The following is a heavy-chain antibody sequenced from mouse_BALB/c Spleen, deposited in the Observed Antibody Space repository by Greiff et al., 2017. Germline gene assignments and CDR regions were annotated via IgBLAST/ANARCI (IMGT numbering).Heavy chain of an antibody. V-gene: IGHV1-69*02. J-gene: IGHJ4*01. CDR3: TRGGNDYFSMDY. CDR2: IYPSDSYT. CDR1: GYTFTSYW. Sequence: VQLQQPGAELVRPGASVKLSCKASGYTFTSYWINWVKQRPGQGLEWIGNIYPSDSYTNYNQKFKDKATLTVDKSSSTAYMQLSSPTSEDSAVYYCTRGGNDYFSMDYWGQGTSVTVSS.